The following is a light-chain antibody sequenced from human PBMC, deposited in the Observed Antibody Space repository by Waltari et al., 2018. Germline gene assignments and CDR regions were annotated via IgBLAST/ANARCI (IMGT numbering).Light chain of an antibody. V-gene: IGLV2-11*01. Sequence: QSALTQPRSVSGSPGQSVTISCTGTSSDVGGYNYVSWYQQYPGKAPKLMIYEVTNRPSGVPDRFSGSKSGNTDSLTISGLQAEDEADYYCCSYGGSKLIFGGGTKLTVL. CDR3: CSYGGSKLI. CDR1: SSDVGGYNY. CDR2: EVT. J-gene: IGLJ2*01.